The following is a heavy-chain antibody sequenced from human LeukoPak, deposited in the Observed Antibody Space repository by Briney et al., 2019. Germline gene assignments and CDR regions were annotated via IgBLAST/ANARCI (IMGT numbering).Heavy chain of an antibody. CDR2: ISYDGSNK. V-gene: IGHV3-30-3*01. CDR3: ARAEYDRSGSIYYYYGMDI. J-gene: IGHJ6*02. CDR1: GFTFSSYA. Sequence: GRSLRLSCAASGFTFSSYAMHWVRQAPGKGLEWVAVISYDGSNKYNADSVKGRFTISRDNSKNTLYLQMNSLRREDTAEYYCARAEYDRSGSIYYYYGMDIWGQGTTVTVSS. D-gene: IGHD3-22*01.